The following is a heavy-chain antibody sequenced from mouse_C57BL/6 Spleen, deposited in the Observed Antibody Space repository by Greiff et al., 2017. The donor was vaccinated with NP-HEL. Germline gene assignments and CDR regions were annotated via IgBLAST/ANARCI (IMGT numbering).Heavy chain of an antibody. CDR2: INPGSGGT. CDR1: GYAFTNYL. J-gene: IGHJ3*01. Sequence: QVQLQQSGAELVRPGTSVKVSCKASGYAFTNYLIEWVKQRPGQGLEWIGVINPGSGGTNYNAKFQGKATLTADTSSSNAYMQLSSLTSEDSSVYFCARAYGYDDSALIAYWGQGTLVTVSA. CDR3: ARAYGYDDSALIAY. V-gene: IGHV1-54*01. D-gene: IGHD2-2*01.